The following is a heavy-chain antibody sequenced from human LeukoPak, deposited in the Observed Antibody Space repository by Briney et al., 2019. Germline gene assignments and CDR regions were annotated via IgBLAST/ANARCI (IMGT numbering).Heavy chain of an antibody. CDR1: GYTFTSYD. D-gene: IGHD5-18*01. V-gene: IGHV1-8*01. Sequence: ASGKLCCKASGYTFTSYDINWVRQATGQGLEWMGWMNPNSGNTGYAQKVQGRVTMTRNTSITTAYMELSSLRSEDTAVYYCARGTVDTAMDGYWGQGTLVTVSS. CDR2: MNPNSGNT. J-gene: IGHJ4*02. CDR3: ARGTVDTAMDGY.